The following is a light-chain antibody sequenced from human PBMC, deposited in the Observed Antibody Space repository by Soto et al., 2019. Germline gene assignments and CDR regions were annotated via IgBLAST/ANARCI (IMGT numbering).Light chain of an antibody. CDR1: SSNIGADYG. J-gene: IGLJ2*01. CDR2: NYV. V-gene: IGLV1-40*01. CDR3: QSYDSHLSGSL. Sequence: QSALTQPPSVSGAPGQRVTISCAGTSSNIGADYGVHWYQQLPGRAPKLLIHNYVNRPSGVPYRFSGSKSGTSASLAITGLQGDDEGDYYCQSYDSHLSGSLFGGGTKLTVL.